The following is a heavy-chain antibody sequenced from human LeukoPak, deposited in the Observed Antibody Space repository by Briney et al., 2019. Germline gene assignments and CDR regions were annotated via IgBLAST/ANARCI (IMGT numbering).Heavy chain of an antibody. V-gene: IGHV3-23*01. CDR2: ISGSDPGK. Sequence: GGSLRLSCEPSGFIFRTYAMSCVPQTPRKGLEWVAAISGSDPGKYHAPSVRGRFTISRDNSKNTLYLQMNSLRAEDTAIYYCAKAPLGHCSGALCYHLDPWGPGTLVTVSS. D-gene: IGHD2-15*01. CDR1: GFIFRTYA. CDR3: AKAPLGHCSGALCYHLDP. J-gene: IGHJ5*02.